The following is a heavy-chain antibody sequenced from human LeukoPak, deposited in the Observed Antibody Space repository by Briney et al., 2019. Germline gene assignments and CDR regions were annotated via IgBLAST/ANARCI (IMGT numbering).Heavy chain of an antibody. V-gene: IGHV5-51*01. Sequence: ESLKISCKGSGYNFASYWIGWVRQMPGKGLEWMGITNPGDSDTRYSPSFQGQVTISADKSISTAYLQWSSLKASDTAMYYCARHKREGTSSDRMLDYWGQGTLVTVSS. CDR3: ARHKREGTSSDRMLDY. CDR2: TNPGDSDT. D-gene: IGHD6-6*01. CDR1: GYNFASYW. J-gene: IGHJ4*02.